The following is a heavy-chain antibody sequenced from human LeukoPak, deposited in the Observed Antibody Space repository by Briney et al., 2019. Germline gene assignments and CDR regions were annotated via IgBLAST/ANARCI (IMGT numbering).Heavy chain of an antibody. CDR2: ISGSGGST. V-gene: IGHV3-23*01. D-gene: IGHD6-13*01. CDR3: AKSDQQLVSSY. Sequence: GGSLRLSCAASGFTFSSYAMSWVRQAPGKGLEWVSAISGSGGSTYYADSVKGRFTISRDNSRNTLYLQMNSLRAEDTAVYYCAKSDQQLVSSYWGQGTLVTVSS. CDR1: GFTFSSYA. J-gene: IGHJ4*02.